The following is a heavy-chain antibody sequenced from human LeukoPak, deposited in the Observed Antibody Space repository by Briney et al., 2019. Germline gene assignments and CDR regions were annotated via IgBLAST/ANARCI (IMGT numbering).Heavy chain of an antibody. CDR3: VRSYCYDSSAFDN. J-gene: IGHJ5*02. Sequence: SETLSLTCTVSGASISSGTYYWSWIRQHPGEGLEWIGYIYYSGNNYYNPSLKSRVTISVDTSKNQFSLELSPVTAADTAVYYCVRSYCYDSSAFDNWGQGPLVTVSS. CDR2: IYYSGNN. V-gene: IGHV4-31*03. CDR1: GASISSGTYY. D-gene: IGHD3-22*01.